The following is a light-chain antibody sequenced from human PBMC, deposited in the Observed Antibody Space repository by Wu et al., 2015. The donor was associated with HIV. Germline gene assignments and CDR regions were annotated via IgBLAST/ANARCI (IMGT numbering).Light chain of an antibody. CDR2: GAS. J-gene: IGKJ2*01. V-gene: IGKV3-20*01. CDR1: QSVSSSY. Sequence: EIVLTQSPGTLSLSPGERATLSCRASQSVSSSYVAWYQQKSGQAPRLFIYGASSRAAGIPDRFRGSGSGTDFTLTISRPEPEDSAVYYCQQYGSSPYTFGQGTKLDIK. CDR3: QQYGSSPYT.